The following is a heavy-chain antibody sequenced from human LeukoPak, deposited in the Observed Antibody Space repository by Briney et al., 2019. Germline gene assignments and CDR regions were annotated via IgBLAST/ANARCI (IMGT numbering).Heavy chain of an antibody. J-gene: IGHJ4*02. V-gene: IGHV1-46*01. CDR1: GYTFTSYY. CDR3: ARADSDYASSLPGFDY. D-gene: IGHD3-16*01. CDR2: INPSGGST. Sequence: ASVKVSCKASGYTFTSYYMHWVRQAPGQGLEWMGIINPSGGSTSYAQKFQGRVTMTRDTSTSTVYMELSSLRSEDTAVYYCARADSDYASSLPGFDYWGQGTLVTASS.